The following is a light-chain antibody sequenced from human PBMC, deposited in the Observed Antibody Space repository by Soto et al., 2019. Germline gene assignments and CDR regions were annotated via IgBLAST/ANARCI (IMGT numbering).Light chain of an antibody. CDR2: GAS. V-gene: IGKV3-20*01. CDR1: QGLXSSY. Sequence: EIVLTHSACTLSLSPGESATLSCRASQGLXSSYSAWDQQRPGQAPRLLXGGASSRATGIPDRLSGSGSGTDVTPPISRLEPEDFAVYYCQQYGSSTRTFGQGTRLEI. J-gene: IGKJ5*01. CDR3: QQYGSSTRT.